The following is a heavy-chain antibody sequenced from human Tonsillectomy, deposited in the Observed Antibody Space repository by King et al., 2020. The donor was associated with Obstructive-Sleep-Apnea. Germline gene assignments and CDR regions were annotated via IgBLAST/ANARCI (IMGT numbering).Heavy chain of an antibody. CDR2: MNPNSVNT. CDR1: GYTFTSYD. J-gene: IGHJ4*02. V-gene: IGHV1-8*01. CDR3: ARGNYATH. Sequence: QLVQSGAEVKKPGASVKVSCKASGYTFTSYDINWVRQATGQGPEWMGWMNPNSVNTGFAQKCQGRASMTRNTSIPTAYMELSSLRSEDTAVYYCARGNYATHWGQGTPVTVSS. D-gene: IGHD3-16*01.